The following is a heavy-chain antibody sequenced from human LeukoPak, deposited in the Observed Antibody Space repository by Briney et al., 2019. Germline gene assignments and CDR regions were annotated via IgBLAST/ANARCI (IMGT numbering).Heavy chain of an antibody. V-gene: IGHV3-43*01. D-gene: IGHD2/OR15-2a*01. CDR1: GFTFDDYS. J-gene: IGHJ4*02. Sequence: GGSLRLSCAASGFTFDDYSMHWVRQAPGKGLEWVSLITWDATKTYYADSVRGRFTVSRDDSKNSLYLQMNSLTTEDTALYYCAKGRIPGTKSTFNYFDYWGQGALVSVSS. CDR2: ITWDATKT. CDR3: AKGRIPGTKSTFNYFDY.